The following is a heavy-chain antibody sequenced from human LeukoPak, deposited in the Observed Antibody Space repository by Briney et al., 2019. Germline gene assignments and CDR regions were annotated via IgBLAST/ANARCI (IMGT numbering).Heavy chain of an antibody. J-gene: IGHJ4*02. V-gene: IGHV3-74*01. CDR2: IHSDGSTI. CDR1: GFTFSNYW. CDR3: ARDRERNGGNSGGSFDY. D-gene: IGHD4-23*01. Sequence: PGGSLRLSCAASGFTFSNYWMHWVRQVPGKGLVWVSLIHSDGSTIIYADSVKGRFTISRDNAKKTLYLQMDSLRVDDMAVYYCARDRERNGGNSGGSFDYWGQGTLVTVSS.